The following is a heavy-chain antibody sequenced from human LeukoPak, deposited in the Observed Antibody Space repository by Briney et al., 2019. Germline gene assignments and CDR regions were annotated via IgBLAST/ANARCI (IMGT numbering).Heavy chain of an antibody. J-gene: IGHJ6*03. CDR2: IYTSGST. V-gene: IGHV4-4*07. D-gene: IGHD2-2*01. Sequence: SETLSLTRTVSGGSIISYYWSWIRQPAGKGLEWIGRIYTSGSTNYNPSLKSRVTMSVDTSKNQFSLKLSSVTAADTAVYYCARSSIVVVTAATGYYMDVWGKGTTVTVSS. CDR3: ARSSIVVVTAATGYYMDV. CDR1: GGSIISYY.